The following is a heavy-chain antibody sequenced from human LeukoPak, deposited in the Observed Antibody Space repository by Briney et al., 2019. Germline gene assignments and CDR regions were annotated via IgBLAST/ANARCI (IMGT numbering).Heavy chain of an antibody. Sequence: GGSLRLSCAASGFTFSDFWMSWVRQAPGKGLEWVANIKQDGSEKYYVDSVKGRFTISRDNAKNSLYLQMNSLRAEDTAVYYCARGGRVYAIPFYYYYGMDVWGQGTTVTVSS. V-gene: IGHV3-7*03. D-gene: IGHD2-8*01. J-gene: IGHJ6*02. CDR1: GFTFSDFW. CDR2: IKQDGSEK. CDR3: ARGGRVYAIPFYYYYGMDV.